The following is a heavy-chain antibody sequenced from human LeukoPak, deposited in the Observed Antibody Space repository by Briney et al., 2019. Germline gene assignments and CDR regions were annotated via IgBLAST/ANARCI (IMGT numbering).Heavy chain of an antibody. CDR2: INTNTGNP. V-gene: IGHV7-4-1*02. D-gene: IGHD6-19*01. J-gene: IGHJ4*02. CDR3: ARDEFSIAVADFPNFDY. Sequence: ASVKVSCKASGYTFTSYAMNWVRQAPGQGPEWMGWINTNTGNPTYAQGFTGRFVFSLDTSVSTAYLQISSLKAEDTAVYYCARDEFSIAVADFPNFDYWGQGTLVTVSS. CDR1: GYTFTSYA.